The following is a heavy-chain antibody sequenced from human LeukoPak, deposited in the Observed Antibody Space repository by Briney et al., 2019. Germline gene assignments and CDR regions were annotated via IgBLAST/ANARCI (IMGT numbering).Heavy chain of an antibody. CDR1: GFTFSNAW. V-gene: IGHV3-23*01. J-gene: IGHJ4*02. D-gene: IGHD1-26*01. CDR2: ISSSGGSP. Sequence: GGSLRLSCAASGFTFSNAWMNWVRQAPGKGLEWVPGISSSGGSPNYADSVTGRFTISRDNSKNTLYLQMNSLRAEDTAVYYCAKAVVGAYFFDYWGQGTLVTVSS. CDR3: AKAVVGAYFFDY.